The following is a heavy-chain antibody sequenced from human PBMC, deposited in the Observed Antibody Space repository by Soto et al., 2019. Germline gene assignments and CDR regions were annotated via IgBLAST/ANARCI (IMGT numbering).Heavy chain of an antibody. Sequence: GGSLRLSCAASGFTFSSYGMHWVRQAPGKGLEWVAVIWYDGSNKYYADSVKGRFTISRDNSKNTLYLQMNSLRAEDTAVYYCARESETYYYDSSGYYLDYWGQGTLVTVSS. CDR2: IWYDGSNK. D-gene: IGHD3-22*01. V-gene: IGHV3-33*01. CDR1: GFTFSSYG. CDR3: ARESETYYYDSSGYYLDY. J-gene: IGHJ4*02.